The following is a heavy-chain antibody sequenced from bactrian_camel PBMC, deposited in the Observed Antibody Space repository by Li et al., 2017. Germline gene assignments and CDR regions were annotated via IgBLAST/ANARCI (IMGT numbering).Heavy chain of an antibody. V-gene: IGHV3S56*01. D-gene: IGHD2*01. CDR2: IRPGATTT. CDR3: AAQFLEASCAVVHAIDN. J-gene: IGHJ4*01. CDR1: GHTNLPYC. Sequence: QLVESGGGSVQAAGSLRLSCAASGHTNLPYCMGWFRRVPGKEREGVASIRPGATTTAYASSVRGRFSISLDTAKNTVFLQMNSLKPEDTATYYCAAQFLEASCAVVHAIDNWGQGTQVTVS.